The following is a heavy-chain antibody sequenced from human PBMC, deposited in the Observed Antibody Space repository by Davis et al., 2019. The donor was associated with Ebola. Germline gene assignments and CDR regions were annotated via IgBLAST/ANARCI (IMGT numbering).Heavy chain of an antibody. D-gene: IGHD2-21*01. CDR2: INSDGSST. J-gene: IGHJ4*02. Sequence: GESLKISCAASGFTFSSYWMHWVRQAPGKGLVWVSRINSDGSSTSYADSVKGRFTISRDNAKNSLYLQMNSLRAEDTAVYYCARIVVVIATAHFDYWGQGTLVTVSS. V-gene: IGHV3-74*01. CDR1: GFTFSSYW. CDR3: ARIVVVIATAHFDY.